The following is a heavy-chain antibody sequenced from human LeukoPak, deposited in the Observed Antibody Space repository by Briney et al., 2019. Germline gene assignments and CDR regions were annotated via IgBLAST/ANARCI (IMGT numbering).Heavy chain of an antibody. V-gene: IGHV5-51*01. CDR3: ARRSYDSYAMDV. D-gene: IGHD3-16*01. J-gene: IGHJ6*02. CDR1: GYNFTNYW. Sequence: HGASLKISCQGSGYNFTNYWIVWVRQMPGKGLEWMGIIYPGDSDATYSPSFQGQVTISADKSISTAYLQWSSLKASDTAMFYCARRSYDSYAMDVWGQGTTVTVSS. CDR2: IYPGDSDA.